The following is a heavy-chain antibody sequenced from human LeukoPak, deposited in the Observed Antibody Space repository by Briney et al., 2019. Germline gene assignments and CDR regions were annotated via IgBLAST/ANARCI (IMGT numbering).Heavy chain of an antibody. CDR3: ARDPIGSGYPFDY. J-gene: IGHJ4*02. D-gene: IGHD3-22*01. CDR1: GGTFSSYA. CDR2: IIPIFGTA. Sequence: SVKVSCKASGGTFSSYAISWVRQAPGQGLEWMGRIIPIFGTANYAQKFQGRVTITTDESTSTAYMELSSLRSEDTAVYYCARDPIGSGYPFDYWGQGTLVTVSS. V-gene: IGHV1-69*05.